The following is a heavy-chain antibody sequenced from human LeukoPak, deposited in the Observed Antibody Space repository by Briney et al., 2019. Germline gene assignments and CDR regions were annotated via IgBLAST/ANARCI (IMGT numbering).Heavy chain of an antibody. J-gene: IGHJ1*01. CDR1: GGTFSSGA. V-gene: IGHV1-69*04. D-gene: IGHD6-13*01. Sequence: GASVKVSCKTSGGTFSSGAISWVRQAPGQGLEWMGRIIPILDVVNYAQEFQDRVTITADKSTTTVYMDLNSLRSEDSAVYYCARAWSGQQVGENEFFQHWGQGTLVTVSS. CDR2: IIPILDVV. CDR3: ARAWSGQQVGENEFFQH.